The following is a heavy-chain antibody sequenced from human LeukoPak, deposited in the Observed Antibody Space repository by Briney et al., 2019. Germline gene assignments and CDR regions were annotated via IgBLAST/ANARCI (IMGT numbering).Heavy chain of an antibody. CDR1: GGSVSSGSYF. Sequence: PSETLSLTCTVSGGSVSSGSYFWSWIRQHPGKGLEWIGYIYNSGSAYYNPSLKSRVIISVDTSKNQFSLKLSSVTAADTAVYYCARTRRSSWYHASDYWGQGTLVTVSS. J-gene: IGHJ4*02. D-gene: IGHD6-13*01. V-gene: IGHV4-31*03. CDR2: IYNSGSA. CDR3: ARTRRSSWYHASDY.